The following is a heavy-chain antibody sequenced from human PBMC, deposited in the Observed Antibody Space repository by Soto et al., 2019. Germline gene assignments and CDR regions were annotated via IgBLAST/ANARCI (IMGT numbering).Heavy chain of an antibody. V-gene: IGHV3-30-3*01. D-gene: IGHD2-15*01. CDR2: ISYDGSNK. CDR3: ARGREDGGSLGGDY. CDR1: GFTFSSYA. J-gene: IGHJ4*02. Sequence: QVQLVESGGGVVQPGRSLRLSCAASGFTFSSYAMHWVRQAPGKGLEWVAVISYDGSNKYYADSVKGRFTISRDNSKNTLYLQMNSMRAEDTAVYYCARGREDGGSLGGDYWGQGTLFTVSS.